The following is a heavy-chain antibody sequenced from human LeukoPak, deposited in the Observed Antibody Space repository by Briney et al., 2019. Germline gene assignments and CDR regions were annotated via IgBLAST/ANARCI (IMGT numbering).Heavy chain of an antibody. D-gene: IGHD3-16*01. CDR3: ATQRGSYLWGTDFDY. CDR1: GYTFTGYY. J-gene: IGHJ4*02. CDR2: INPNSGDT. Sequence: ASVKVSCKAAGYTFTGYYMHWVRPATGQGLEWTGWINPNSGDTNYAQKFQGRVTMTRDTSISTAYTELSRLRSDDTAVYYCATQRGSYLWGTDFDYWGQGTLVTVSS. V-gene: IGHV1-2*02.